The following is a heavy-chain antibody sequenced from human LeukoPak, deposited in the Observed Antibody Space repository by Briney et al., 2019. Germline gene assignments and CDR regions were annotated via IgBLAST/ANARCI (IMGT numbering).Heavy chain of an antibody. V-gene: IGHV6-1*01. J-gene: IGHJ6*02. CDR2: TYFRSKWYN. CDR3: VRGFFYTGMDV. Sequence: SQTLSLTCAISGDSVSGKSTAWNWIRQYPSRGLEWLGRTYFRSKWYNEYALSLKSRITINPDTSKNQFSLQLNSVTPEDTAVYYCVRGFFYTGMDVWGQGTTVTVSS. CDR1: GDSVSGKSTA. D-gene: IGHD2-2*02.